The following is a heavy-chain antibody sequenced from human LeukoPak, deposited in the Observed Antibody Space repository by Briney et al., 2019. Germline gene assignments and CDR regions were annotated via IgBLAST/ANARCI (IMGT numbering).Heavy chain of an antibody. CDR2: ISAYNGNT. V-gene: IGHV1-18*01. CDR3: ATVYFSGQYSGSYEIGY. Sequence: GASVKVSCKASGYTFTSYGISWVRQAPGQGLEWMGWISAYNGNTNYAQKLQGRVTMTTDTSTSTAYMELSRLRSDDTAVYYCATVYFSGQYSGSYEIGYWGQGTLVTVSS. J-gene: IGHJ4*02. D-gene: IGHD1-26*01. CDR1: GYTFTSYG.